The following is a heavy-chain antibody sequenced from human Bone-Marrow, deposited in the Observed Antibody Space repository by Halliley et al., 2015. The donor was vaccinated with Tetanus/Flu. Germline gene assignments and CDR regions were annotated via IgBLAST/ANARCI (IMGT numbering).Heavy chain of an antibody. CDR3: ARLDTSREENAFDI. V-gene: IGHV4-39*01. Sequence: TLSLTCSVSGGSISSSSYYWDWIRQPPGKGLEWIGNVYDTGSTYYNPSLKSRVTISVDTSKNQFSLKLISVTAADTAVYFCARLDTSREENAFDIWGQGTMVTVSS. J-gene: IGHJ3*02. CDR2: VYDTGST. D-gene: IGHD3-16*01. CDR1: GGSISSSSYY.